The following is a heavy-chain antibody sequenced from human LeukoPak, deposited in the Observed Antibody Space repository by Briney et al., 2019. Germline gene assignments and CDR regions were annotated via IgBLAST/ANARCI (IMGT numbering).Heavy chain of an antibody. CDR3: TRDGQGYLDY. CDR1: GFTFSSTW. V-gene: IGHV3-74*01. CDR2: IDSDGGST. J-gene: IGHJ4*02. Sequence: GGSLRLSCAASGFTFSSTWMHWVRQTPGKGLVWVSRIDSDGGSTSYADSVNGRFTISRDNAKNTLYLQMSSLRADDTAVYYCTRDGQGYLDYWGQGTLVTVSS.